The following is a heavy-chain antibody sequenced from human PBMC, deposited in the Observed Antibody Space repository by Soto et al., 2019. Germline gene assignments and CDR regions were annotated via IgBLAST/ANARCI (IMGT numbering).Heavy chain of an antibody. CDR2: INAGNGNT. J-gene: IGHJ6*02. D-gene: IGHD3-3*01. CDR3: ARDWVRIHYDFWSGYPSPISYSGMDV. CDR1: GYTFTSYA. V-gene: IGHV1-3*01. Sequence: ASVKVSCKASGYTFTSYAMHWVRQAPGQRLEWMGWINAGNGNTKYSQKFQGRVTITRDTSASTAYMELSSLRAEDTAVYYCARDWVRIHYDFWSGYPSPISYSGMDVWGQGTTVTVSS.